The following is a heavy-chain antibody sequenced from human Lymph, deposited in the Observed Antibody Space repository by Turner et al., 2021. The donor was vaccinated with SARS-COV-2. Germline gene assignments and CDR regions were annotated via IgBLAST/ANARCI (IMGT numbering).Heavy chain of an antibody. J-gene: IGHJ4*02. V-gene: IGHV3-23*01. Sequence: EVQLLESGGGLVQPGGSLRLSCAASGFTFSSYAMSWVRQAPGKGLEWVSVIRGSGGSTYYADSVKGRFTISRDNSKNTLFLQMNSLRAEDTAVYYGAKEALGGYLGYCSGGSCYSDYWGQGTLVTVSS. CDR1: GFTFSSYA. D-gene: IGHD2-15*01. CDR3: AKEALGGYLGYCSGGSCYSDY. CDR2: IRGSGGST.